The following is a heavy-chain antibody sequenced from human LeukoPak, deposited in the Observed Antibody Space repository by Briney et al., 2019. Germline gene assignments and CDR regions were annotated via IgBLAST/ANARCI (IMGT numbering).Heavy chain of an antibody. CDR2: MNPNSGNT. CDR1: GYTFTSYD. V-gene: IGHV1-8*01. CDR3: ARGYHDVRVVIMTVYYGMDV. J-gene: IGHJ6*02. D-gene: IGHD3-3*01. Sequence: GASVKVSCKASGYTFTSYDINWVRQATGQGLEWMGWMNPNSGNTGYAQKFQGRVTMTRNTSISTAYMELSSLRSEDTAVYYCARGYHDVRVVIMTVYYGMDVWGQGTTVTASS.